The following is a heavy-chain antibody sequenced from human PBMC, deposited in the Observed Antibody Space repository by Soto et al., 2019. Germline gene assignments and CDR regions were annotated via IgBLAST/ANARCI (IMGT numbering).Heavy chain of an antibody. Sequence: SETLSLTCTVSGGSISSGGYYWSWIRQHPGKGLEWIGYIYYSGSTYYNPSLKSRVTISVDTSKNQFSLKLSSVTAADTAVYYCARGAVVATIDYYYYGMDVWGQGTTVTVSS. D-gene: IGHD5-12*01. J-gene: IGHJ6*02. V-gene: IGHV4-31*03. CDR2: IYYSGST. CDR3: ARGAVVATIDYYYYGMDV. CDR1: GGSISSGGYY.